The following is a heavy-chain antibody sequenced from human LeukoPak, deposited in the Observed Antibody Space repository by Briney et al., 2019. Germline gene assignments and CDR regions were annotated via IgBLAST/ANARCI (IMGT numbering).Heavy chain of an antibody. CDR3: ARAHGARGIYYYYFYMDV. CDR2: MDYSGST. V-gene: IGHV4-59*11. CDR1: GGSISSHH. Sequence: SETLSLTCTVSGGSISSHHWSWIRQPPGKGLEWIGYMDYSGSTNHNPSLKSRVTISVDTSKNQFSLKLSSVTAADTAVYYCARAHGARGIYYYYFYMDVWGKGTTVTVSS. D-gene: IGHD3-10*01. J-gene: IGHJ6*03.